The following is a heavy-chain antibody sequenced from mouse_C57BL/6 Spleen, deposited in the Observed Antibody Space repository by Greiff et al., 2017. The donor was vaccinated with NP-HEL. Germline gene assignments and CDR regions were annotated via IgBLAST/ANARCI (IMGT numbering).Heavy chain of an antibody. J-gene: IGHJ2*01. Sequence: QVQLQQPGAELVKPGASVKMSCKASGYTFTSYWITWVKQRPGQGLEWIGDIYPGSGSTNYNEKFKSKATLTVDTSSSTAYMQLSSLTSEDSAVYYCARCYYYYGSSLYYFDYWGQGTTLTVSS. CDR3: ARCYYYYGSSLYYFDY. V-gene: IGHV1-55*01. CDR1: GYTFTSYW. CDR2: IYPGSGST. D-gene: IGHD1-1*01.